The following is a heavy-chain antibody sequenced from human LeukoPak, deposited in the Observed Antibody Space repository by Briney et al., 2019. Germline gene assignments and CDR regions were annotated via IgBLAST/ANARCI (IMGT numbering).Heavy chain of an antibody. CDR1: GFTFDEYA. J-gene: IGHJ4*02. D-gene: IGHD1-26*01. V-gene: IGHV3-9*01. CDR2: ISWNGGSI. CDR3: AKGTGRYWTFFDS. Sequence: PGGSLRLSCAASGFTFDEYAMHWVRHGPGKGLEWVSGISWNGGSIDYVDSVKGRLTISRDNAKNSLYLQMNSLRPEDTALYYCAKGTGRYWTFFDSWGQGTHVVVSS.